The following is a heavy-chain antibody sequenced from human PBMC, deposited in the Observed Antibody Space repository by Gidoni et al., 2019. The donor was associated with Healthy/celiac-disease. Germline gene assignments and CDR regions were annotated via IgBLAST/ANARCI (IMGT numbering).Heavy chain of an antibody. D-gene: IGHD4-17*01. J-gene: IGHJ4*02. CDR1: GHTFTGYY. CDR2: INPNGGVT. CDR3: AKVRTVTILFDY. V-gene: IGHV1-2*02. Sequence: QVQLVQSGAEVKKPGASVKVSCKASGHTFTGYYMHWVRQAPGQGLEWMGWINPNGGVTNYAQKFQDRVTMTRDTSISTAYMELSRLRSDDTAVYYCAKVRTVTILFDYWGQGTLVTVSS.